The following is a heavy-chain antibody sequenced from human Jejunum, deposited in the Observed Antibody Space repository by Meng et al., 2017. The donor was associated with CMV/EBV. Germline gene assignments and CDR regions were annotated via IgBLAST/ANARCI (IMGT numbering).Heavy chain of an antibody. J-gene: IGHJ4*02. V-gene: IGHV3-23*01. CDR2: VSGSGHTT. CDR1: GFTFSSYA. D-gene: IGHD4-11*01. CDR3: AKQGYSNDLDY. Sequence: CAASGFTFSSYALTWVRQAPGKGLEWVSTVSGSGHTTYYADSVKGRFTISRDNSKNTLFLQLNSLRAEDTAVYYCAKQGYSNDLDYWGQGTPVTVSS.